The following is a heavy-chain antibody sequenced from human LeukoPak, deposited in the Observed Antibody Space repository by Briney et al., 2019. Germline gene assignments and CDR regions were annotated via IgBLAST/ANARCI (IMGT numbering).Heavy chain of an antibody. Sequence: GRSLRLSCAASGFTFSSYAMHWVRQAPGKGLKWVAVISYDGSNKYYADSVKGRFTISRDNSKNTLYLQMNSLRAEDTAVYYCARDHTRIAVAGTYYYYGMDVWGQGTTVTVSS. V-gene: IGHV3-30-3*01. J-gene: IGHJ6*02. CDR1: GFTFSSYA. CDR3: ARDHTRIAVAGTYYYYGMDV. CDR2: ISYDGSNK. D-gene: IGHD6-19*01.